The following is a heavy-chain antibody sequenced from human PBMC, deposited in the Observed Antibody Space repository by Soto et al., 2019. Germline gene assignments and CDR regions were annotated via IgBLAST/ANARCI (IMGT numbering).Heavy chain of an antibody. CDR3: ARASTLIYSSGPFFDY. Sequence: ASVKASCKASGYTFTSYGISWVRQAPGQGLEWMGWISAYNGNTNYAQKLQGRVTMTTDTSTSTAYMELRSLRSDDTAVYYCARASTLIYSSGPFFDYWGQGTLVTVSS. J-gene: IGHJ4*02. CDR1: GYTFTSYG. CDR2: ISAYNGNT. D-gene: IGHD6-19*01. V-gene: IGHV1-18*01.